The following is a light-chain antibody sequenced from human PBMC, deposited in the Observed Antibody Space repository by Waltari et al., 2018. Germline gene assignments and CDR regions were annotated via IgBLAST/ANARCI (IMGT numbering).Light chain of an antibody. CDR1: QSVGNY. CDR2: DTS. Sequence: EIVLTQSPATLSLSPGERATLSCTASQSVGNYLAWYQQNPGQAPRPPIFDTSFRATGIPARFSGTGSGTDFTLSISSLEPEDFAVYYCQQRSNWIITFGQGTRLDI. J-gene: IGKJ5*01. V-gene: IGKV3-11*01. CDR3: QQRSNWIIT.